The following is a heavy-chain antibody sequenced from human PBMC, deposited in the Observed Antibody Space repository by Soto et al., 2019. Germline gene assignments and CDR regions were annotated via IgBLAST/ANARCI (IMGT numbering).Heavy chain of an antibody. J-gene: IGHJ4*02. V-gene: IGHV4-30-4*01. D-gene: IGHD2-21*02. CDR1: GDSFSSDDYY. CDR2: ISYRVDT. Sequence: QVQLQESGSGLVKPSQTLSLTCTVSGDSFSSDDYYWSWIRQPPGKGLEWIGYISYRVDTYYSPSLKSRVTMSIDTSKHQFSLNVSSVTAAYTAVYYCARVAGVAYCGGDCYHFDYWGQGTLVTVSS. CDR3: ARVAGVAYCGGDCYHFDY.